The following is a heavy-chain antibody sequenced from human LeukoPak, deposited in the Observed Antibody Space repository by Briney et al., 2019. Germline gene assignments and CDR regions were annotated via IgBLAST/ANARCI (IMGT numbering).Heavy chain of an antibody. Sequence: GGSLRLSCAASGFSISGYAMHWVRQAPGKGLEWLTVISYDGGHKYYADSVKGRFTFSRDNSNNTLYLQMNSLRSDDTAVYYCARTVWGSYREDYWGQGTLVTVSS. J-gene: IGHJ4*02. V-gene: IGHV3-30*04. CDR2: ISYDGGHK. CDR3: ARTVWGSYREDY. D-gene: IGHD3-16*02. CDR1: GFSISGYA.